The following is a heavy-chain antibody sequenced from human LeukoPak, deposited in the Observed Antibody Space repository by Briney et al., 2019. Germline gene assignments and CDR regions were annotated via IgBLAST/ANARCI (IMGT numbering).Heavy chain of an antibody. CDR3: ASVGGGYNFGDYYYYGMDV. J-gene: IGHJ6*02. D-gene: IGHD5-24*01. V-gene: IGHV3-48*02. CDR1: GFTFSSYS. Sequence: GGSLRLSCAASGFTFSSYSMNWVRQAPGKGLEWVSYISSSSSTIYYADSVKGRFTISRDNAKNSLYLQMNSLRDEDTAVYYCASVGGGYNFGDYYYYGMDVWGQGTTVTVSS. CDR2: ISSSSSTI.